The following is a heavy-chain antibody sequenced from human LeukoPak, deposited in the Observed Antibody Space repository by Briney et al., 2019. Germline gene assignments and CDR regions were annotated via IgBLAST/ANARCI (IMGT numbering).Heavy chain of an antibody. CDR2: IWYDGSNK. V-gene: IGHV3-30*02. CDR1: GFTFSSYG. J-gene: IGHJ4*02. Sequence: GGSLRLSCAASGFTFSSYGIHWVRQAPGKGLEWVAFIWYDGSNKYYGDSVKGRFTISRDNSKNTLYLQMNSLRAEDTAVYYCARDSPGFGGDDFDYWGKGTLVTVSS. D-gene: IGHD2-21*01. CDR3: ARDSPGFGGDDFDY.